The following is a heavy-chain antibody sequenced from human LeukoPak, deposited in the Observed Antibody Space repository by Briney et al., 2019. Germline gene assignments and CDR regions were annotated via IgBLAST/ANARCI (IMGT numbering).Heavy chain of an antibody. Sequence: GGSLRLSCAASGFTFSSYAMSLVRQAPGKGLEWVSAISGSGGSTYYADSVKGRFTISRDNSKNTLYLHMNSLRAEDTAVYYCAKGRATMPNNWFDPWGQGTLVTVSS. CDR2: ISGSGGST. D-gene: IGHD2-2*01. J-gene: IGHJ5*02. CDR3: AKGRATMPNNWFDP. CDR1: GFTFSSYA. V-gene: IGHV3-23*01.